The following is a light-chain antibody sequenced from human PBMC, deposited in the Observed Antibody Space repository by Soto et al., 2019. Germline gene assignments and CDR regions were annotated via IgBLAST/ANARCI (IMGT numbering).Light chain of an antibody. J-gene: IGKJ2*01. Sequence: EVVMTQSPATLSVSPGERATLSCRASQNLNRNLAWYQQQPGQAPRLLIYGASTTATGIPARFSGSGSGTDFTLTISSLQSEDFAVYYCQHYDNWPHTFGQGTKLEIK. V-gene: IGKV3-15*01. CDR3: QHYDNWPHT. CDR2: GAS. CDR1: QNLNRN.